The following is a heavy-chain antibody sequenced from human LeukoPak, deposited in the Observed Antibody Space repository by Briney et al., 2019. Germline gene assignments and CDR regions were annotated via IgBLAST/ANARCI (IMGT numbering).Heavy chain of an antibody. CDR2: IYSGGST. CDR3: TRDPRNLDY. V-gene: IGHV3-53*01. J-gene: IGHJ4*02. Sequence: GGSLRLSCAASGFTVSSNYMSWVRQAPGKGLEWVSIIYSGGSTFYADSVKGRFTISRDNSKNTLYLQMNSLRAEDTAVYYCTRDPRNLDYWGQGTLVTVSS. CDR1: GFTVSSNY. D-gene: IGHD1-14*01.